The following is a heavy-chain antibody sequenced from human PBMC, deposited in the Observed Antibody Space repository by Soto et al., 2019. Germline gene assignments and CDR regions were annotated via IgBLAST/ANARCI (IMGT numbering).Heavy chain of an antibody. CDR3: ATVEYSSSWYIGWFDP. V-gene: IGHV1-24*01. CDR1: GYTLTELS. CDR2: FDPEDGET. D-gene: IGHD6-13*01. J-gene: IGHJ5*02. Sequence: ASVKVSCKVSGYTLTELSIHWVRQAPGKGLEWMGGFDPEDGETIYAQKFQGRVTMTEDTSTDTAYMELSSLRSEDTAVYYCATVEYSSSWYIGWFDPWGQGTLVTVSS.